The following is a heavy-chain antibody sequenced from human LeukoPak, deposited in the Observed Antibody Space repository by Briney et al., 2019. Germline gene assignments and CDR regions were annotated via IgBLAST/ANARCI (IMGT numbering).Heavy chain of an antibody. D-gene: IGHD4-11*01. Sequence: GGSLRLSCAASGITFSNYYMHWVRQAPGKGLVWVSHIIQDGSSTFYADSVKDRFTISRDDAKNTLYLQMNSLRAEDTAVYYCATDDYRGLGYWGQGTLVTVSS. J-gene: IGHJ4*02. CDR1: GITFSNYY. V-gene: IGHV3-74*01. CDR2: IIQDGSST. CDR3: ATDDYRGLGY.